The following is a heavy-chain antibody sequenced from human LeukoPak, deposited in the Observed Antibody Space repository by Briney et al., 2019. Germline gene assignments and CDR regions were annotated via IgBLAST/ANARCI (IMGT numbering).Heavy chain of an antibody. V-gene: IGHV3-23*01. CDR2: ICANDGNT. CDR3: AKGSGSSCYSPCDY. Sequence: PGRSLRLSCAASGFTFSSYAMHWVRQAPGKGLEWVSVICANDGNTYYADAVKGRFTISRDNSKDTLYLQMDSLRAEDTAVYYCAKGSGSSCYSPCDYWGQGILVTVSS. J-gene: IGHJ4*02. D-gene: IGHD2-15*01. CDR1: GFTFSSYA.